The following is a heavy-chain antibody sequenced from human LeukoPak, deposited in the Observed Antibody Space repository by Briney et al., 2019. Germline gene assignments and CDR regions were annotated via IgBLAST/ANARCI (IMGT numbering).Heavy chain of an antibody. CDR2: INPNSGGT. CDR1: GYTFTGYY. Sequence: ASVKVSCKASGYTFTGYYMHWVRQAPGQGLEWMGWINPNSGGTNYAQKFQGRVTMTRDTSISTAYMELSRLRSDDTAVYYCARDLGQWLGYNWFDPWGQGTLVTVSS. V-gene: IGHV1-2*02. J-gene: IGHJ5*02. D-gene: IGHD6-19*01. CDR3: ARDLGQWLGYNWFDP.